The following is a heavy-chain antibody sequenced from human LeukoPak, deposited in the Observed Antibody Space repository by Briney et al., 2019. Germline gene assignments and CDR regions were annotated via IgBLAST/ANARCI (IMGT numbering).Heavy chain of an antibody. CDR3: ARDRGGATGLDY. V-gene: IGHV3-21*01. CDR2: ISSSSSYI. CDR1: GFTVSSNY. D-gene: IGHD1-26*01. Sequence: KAGGSLRLSCAASGFTVSSNYMSWVRQAPGKGLEWASSISSSSSYIYYADSVKGRFTISRDNAKNSLYLQMNSLRAEDTAVYYCARDRGGATGLDYWGQGTLVTVSS. J-gene: IGHJ4*02.